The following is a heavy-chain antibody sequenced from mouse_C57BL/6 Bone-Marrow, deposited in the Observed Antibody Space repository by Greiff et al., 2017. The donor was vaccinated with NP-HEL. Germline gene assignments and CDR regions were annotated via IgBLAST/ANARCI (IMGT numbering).Heavy chain of an antibody. CDR2: IDPENGDT. Sequence: EVQLQQSGAELVRPGASVKLSCTASGFNIKDDYMHWVKQRPEQGLEWIGWIDPENGDTEYASKFQGKATITADTSSNTAYLQLSSLTSEDTVVYYCTPSLSYFDYWGQGTTLTVSS. V-gene: IGHV14-4*01. CDR1: GFNIKDDY. CDR3: TPSLSYFDY. D-gene: IGHD2-3*01. J-gene: IGHJ2*01.